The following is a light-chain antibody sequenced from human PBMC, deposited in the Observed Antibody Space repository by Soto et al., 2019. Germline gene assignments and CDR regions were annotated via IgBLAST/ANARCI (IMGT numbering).Light chain of an antibody. V-gene: IGLV2-14*01. CDR3: SSYTSSSTLLV. CDR1: SSDVGGYNY. CDR2: EVS. J-gene: IGLJ1*01. Sequence: QSALTQPASVPGSPGQSITISCTGTSSDVGGYNYVSWYQQHPGKAPKLMIHEVSNRPSGVSNRFSGSKSGNTASLTISGLQAEDEADYYCSSYTSSSTLLVFGTGTKVTVL.